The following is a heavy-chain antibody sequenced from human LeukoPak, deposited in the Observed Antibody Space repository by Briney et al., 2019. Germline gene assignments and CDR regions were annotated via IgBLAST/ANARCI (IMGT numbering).Heavy chain of an antibody. V-gene: IGHV3-23*01. J-gene: IGHJ4*02. D-gene: IGHD6-19*01. Sequence: PGGSLRLSCAASGFTFGSYAMGWVRQAPGKGLEWVSAISGSGGSPYYTDSVKGRFTISKDNSKDTLYPQMNSLRHEDTAVYYCARDHPGSGWYVDYWGQGTLVTVSS. CDR2: ISGSGGSP. CDR3: ARDHPGSGWYVDY. CDR1: GFTFGSYA.